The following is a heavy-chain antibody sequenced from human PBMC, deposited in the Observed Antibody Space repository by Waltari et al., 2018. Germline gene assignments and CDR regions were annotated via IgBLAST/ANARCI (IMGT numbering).Heavy chain of an antibody. CDR3: ARSAYYYDSSGYEGYFDY. J-gene: IGHJ4*02. CDR1: GGSISSYY. V-gene: IGHV4-4*07. CDR2: IYTSGST. D-gene: IGHD3-22*01. Sequence: QVQPQESGPGLVKPSETLSLTCTVSGGSISSYYWSWIRQPAGKGLEWSGRIYTSGSTNYNPSLKSRVTMSVDTSKNQFSLKLSSVTAADTAVYYCARSAYYYDSSGYEGYFDYWGQGTLVTVSS.